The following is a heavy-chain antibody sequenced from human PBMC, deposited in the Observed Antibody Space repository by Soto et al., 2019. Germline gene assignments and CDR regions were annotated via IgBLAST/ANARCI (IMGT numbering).Heavy chain of an antibody. V-gene: IGHV3-30*03. CDR2: ISYDGSNK. CDR1: GFTFTTYG. CDR3: ARGTYVDTSIDIDY. D-gene: IGHD5-18*01. J-gene: IGHJ4*02. Sequence: GGSLRLSCGASGFTFTTYGMHWVRQAPGKGLEWVAAISYDGSNKDYSDSVKGRFTISRDNSKDTLYLQMNSLRPDDTAVYFCARGTYVDTSIDIDYWGQGTRVTVSS.